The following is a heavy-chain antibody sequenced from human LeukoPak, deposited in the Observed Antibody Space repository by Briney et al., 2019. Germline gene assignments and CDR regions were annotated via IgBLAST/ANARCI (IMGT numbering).Heavy chain of an antibody. CDR1: GFTFSIYW. CDR3: ATSYCTNGVCYWSYFDY. Sequence: PGGSLRLSCAASGFTFSIYWMHWVRQVPGKGLVWVSRIKSDGSSIMYADSVRGRFTISRDNAMNTLYLQMNSLRAEDTAVYYCATSYCTNGVCYWSYFDYWGQGTLVTVSS. CDR2: IKSDGSSI. J-gene: IGHJ4*02. D-gene: IGHD2-8*01. V-gene: IGHV3-74*03.